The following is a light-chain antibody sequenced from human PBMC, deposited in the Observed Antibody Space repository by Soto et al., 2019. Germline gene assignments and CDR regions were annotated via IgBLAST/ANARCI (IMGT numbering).Light chain of an antibody. CDR3: QQYGGSVWT. CDR2: GAS. V-gene: IGKV3-20*01. J-gene: IGKJ1*01. Sequence: EVVLTQSPGTLSLSPGERVTLSCRASQSISNNYLAWFQQKPGQAPSLLIYGASTRPTGVPDRFSGSGSGTDFTLTTTRVEPEDLGVYFCQQYGGSVWTFGQGTKVE. CDR1: QSISNNY.